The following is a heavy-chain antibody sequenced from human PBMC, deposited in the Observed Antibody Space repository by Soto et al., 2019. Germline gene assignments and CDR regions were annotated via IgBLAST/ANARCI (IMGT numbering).Heavy chain of an antibody. Sequence: GGSLRLSCAASVFTFSNAWMSLVRQAPGKGLEWVGRIKSKSDCGTTDYAAPVKGRFTISRDDSKNTLYLQMNSLKTEDTAGYYGTRDELPGHYDSSGRHFDHWGQGTLVTVSS. CDR3: TRDELPGHYDSSGRHFDH. V-gene: IGHV3-15*01. CDR1: VFTFSNAW. CDR2: IKSKSDCGTT. D-gene: IGHD3-22*01. J-gene: IGHJ4*02.